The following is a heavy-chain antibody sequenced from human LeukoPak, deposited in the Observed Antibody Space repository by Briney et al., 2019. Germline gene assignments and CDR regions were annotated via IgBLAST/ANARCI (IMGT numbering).Heavy chain of an antibody. CDR1: GFTFSSYI. CDR2: ISSSSSYI. J-gene: IGHJ4*02. V-gene: IGHV3-21*01. Sequence: GGSLRLSCAASGFTFSSYIMNWVRQAPGKGLEWVSSISSSSSYIYYADSVKGRFTISRDNAKNSLYLQMNSLRAEDTAVYYCARTGGYDILTDNLYYFDYWGQGTLVTVSS. CDR3: ARTGGYDILTDNLYYFDY. D-gene: IGHD3-9*01.